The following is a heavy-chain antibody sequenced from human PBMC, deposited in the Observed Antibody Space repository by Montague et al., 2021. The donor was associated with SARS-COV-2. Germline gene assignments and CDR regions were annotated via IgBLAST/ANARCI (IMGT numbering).Heavy chain of an antibody. CDR1: GFTFSCYL. J-gene: IGHJ4*02. D-gene: IGHD2-8*02. V-gene: IGHV3-74*01. CDR2: IHYDGSSP. CDR3: ARAYYTGLYPFDY. Sequence: SLRLSCAASGFTFSCYLLYFLRQAPGKGLVWIPLIHYDGSSPYYASSVKGLFTISRDTAKNKLYLQMNSLRAEDTAVYYCARAYYTGLYPFDYWGQGTLVTVSS.